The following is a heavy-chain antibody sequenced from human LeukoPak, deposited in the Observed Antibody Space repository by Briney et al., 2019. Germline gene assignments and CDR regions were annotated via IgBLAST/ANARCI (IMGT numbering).Heavy chain of an antibody. CDR2: INHSGST. D-gene: IGHD6-13*01. CDR3: ARGSGPDDYSNSWYYY. J-gene: IGHJ4*02. CDR1: GGSFSGYY. V-gene: IGHV4-34*01. Sequence: SETLSLTCAVYGGSFSGYYWSWIRQPPGKGLEWIGEINHSGSTNYNPSLKSRVTISVDTSKNQFSLKLSSVTAADTAVYYCARGSGPDDYSNSWYYYWGQGTLVTVSS.